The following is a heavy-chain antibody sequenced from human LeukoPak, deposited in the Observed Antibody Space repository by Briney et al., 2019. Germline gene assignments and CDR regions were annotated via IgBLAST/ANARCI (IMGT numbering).Heavy chain of an antibody. D-gene: IGHD3-3*01. Sequence: GGSLRLSCAASGFTFSDYGMHWVRQAPGKGLEWVAVRSYDGSSKYYAESVKGRFTISRDNSKNTLYLQMNSLRAEDTAVYYCARDEYYDFWSGYPSFDYWGQGTLVTVSS. CDR1: GFTFSDYG. CDR2: RSYDGSSK. J-gene: IGHJ4*02. V-gene: IGHV3-30*03. CDR3: ARDEYYDFWSGYPSFDY.